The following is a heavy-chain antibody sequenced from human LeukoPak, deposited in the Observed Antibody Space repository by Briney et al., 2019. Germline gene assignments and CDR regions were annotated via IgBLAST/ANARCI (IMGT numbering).Heavy chain of an antibody. V-gene: IGHV3-23*01. Sequence: GGSLRLSCAASGFTFSSHAMSWVRQAPGKGLEWVPSISGRGGDTFYADSVRGRFTISRDNSKNTLYLQMNSLRAEDAALYSCAKLVAVAGTDDYWGQGTLVTVSS. CDR2: ISGRGGDT. J-gene: IGHJ4*02. CDR3: AKLVAVAGTDDY. CDR1: GFTFSSHA. D-gene: IGHD6-19*01.